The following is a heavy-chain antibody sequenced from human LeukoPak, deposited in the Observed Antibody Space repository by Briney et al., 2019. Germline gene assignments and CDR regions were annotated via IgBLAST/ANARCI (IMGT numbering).Heavy chain of an antibody. CDR3: AKVLHYDFWSGPGSNYYYYMDV. Sequence: GGSLRLSCAASGFTFSDYYMGWIRQAPGKGLEWVSYISSSGSTIYYADSVKGRFTISRDNSKNTLYLQMNSLRAEDTAVYYCAKVLHYDFWSGPGSNYYYYMDVWGKGTTVTVSS. V-gene: IGHV3-11*01. CDR1: GFTFSDYY. CDR2: ISSSGSTI. D-gene: IGHD3-3*01. J-gene: IGHJ6*03.